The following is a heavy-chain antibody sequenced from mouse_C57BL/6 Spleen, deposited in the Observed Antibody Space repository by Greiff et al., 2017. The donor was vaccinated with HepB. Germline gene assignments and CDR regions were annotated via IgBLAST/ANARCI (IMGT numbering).Heavy chain of an antibody. CDR3: ARGGETTGYFDY. D-gene: IGHD2-12*01. CDR1: GFTFSDYY. J-gene: IGHJ2*01. CDR2: INYDGSST. Sequence: EVQVVESEGGLVQPGSSMKLSCTASGFTFSDYYMAWVRQVPEKGLEWVANINYDGSSTYYLDSLKSRFIISRDNAKNILYLQMSSLKSEDTATYYCARGGETTGYFDYWGQGTTLTVSS. V-gene: IGHV5-16*01.